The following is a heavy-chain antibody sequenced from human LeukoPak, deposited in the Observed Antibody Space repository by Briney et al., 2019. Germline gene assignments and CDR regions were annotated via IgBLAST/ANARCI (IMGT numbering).Heavy chain of an antibody. Sequence: SETLSLTCTVSGGSINSYYWSWIRQPPGKGLEWIGYIYTSGSTNYNPSLKSRVTISVDTSKNQFSLKLSSVTAADTAVYYCARATVVVHYFDYWGQGTLVTVSS. CDR3: ARATVVVHYFDY. V-gene: IGHV4-4*09. CDR1: GGSINSYY. CDR2: IYTSGST. J-gene: IGHJ4*02. D-gene: IGHD4-23*01.